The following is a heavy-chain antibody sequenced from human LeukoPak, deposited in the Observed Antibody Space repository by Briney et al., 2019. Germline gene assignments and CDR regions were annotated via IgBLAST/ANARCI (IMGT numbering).Heavy chain of an antibody. J-gene: IGHJ4*02. V-gene: IGHV4-4*07. CDR2: IYTSGST. CDR1: GVSISGHY. D-gene: IGHD2-15*01. CDR3: ARDWRYCSVGSCSYYFDY. Sequence: SETLSLTCSVSGVSISGHYWSWIRQPAGEGLEWIGRIYTSGSTNYNPSLNSRVTISVDKSKNHLSLNLSSVTAADTAFYYCARDWRYCSVGSCSYYFDYWGQGALVTVSS.